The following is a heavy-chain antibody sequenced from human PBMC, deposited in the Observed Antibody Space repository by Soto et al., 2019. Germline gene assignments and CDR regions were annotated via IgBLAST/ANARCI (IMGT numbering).Heavy chain of an antibody. V-gene: IGHV3-33*01. J-gene: IGHJ6*02. D-gene: IGHD4-17*01. CDR1: GFTFSSYG. CDR2: IWYDGSNK. Sequence: PRLSCAASGFTFSSYGMHWVRQAPGKGLEWVAVIWYDGSNKYYADSVKGRFTISRDNSKNTLYLQMNSLRAEDTAVYYCARDGTDYGDDGGWDYYYGMDVWGQGTTVTVSS. CDR3: ARDGTDYGDDGGWDYYYGMDV.